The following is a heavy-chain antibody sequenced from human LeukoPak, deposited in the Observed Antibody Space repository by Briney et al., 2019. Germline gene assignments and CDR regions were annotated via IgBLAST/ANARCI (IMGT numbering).Heavy chain of an antibody. Sequence: GGSLRLSCAASGFTFSSYAMSWVRQAPGKGLEWVSSISSSSSYIYYADSVKGRFTISRDNAKNSLYLQMNSLRAEDTAVYYCARIPSEWGSIDYWGQGTLVTVST. V-gene: IGHV3-21*01. CDR2: ISSSSSYI. D-gene: IGHD3-3*01. J-gene: IGHJ4*02. CDR3: ARIPSEWGSIDY. CDR1: GFTFSSYA.